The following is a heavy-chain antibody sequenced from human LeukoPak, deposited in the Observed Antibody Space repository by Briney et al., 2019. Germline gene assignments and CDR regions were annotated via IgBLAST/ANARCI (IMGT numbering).Heavy chain of an antibody. D-gene: IGHD6-13*01. V-gene: IGHV3-9*01. Sequence: PGRSLRLSCAASGFTFDDYAMHWVRQAPGKGLEWVSGISWNSGSIGYADSVRGRFTISRDNAKNSLYLQMNSLRAEDTALYYCAKDNIAAAGTGAFDIWGQGTMVTVSS. CDR3: AKDNIAAAGTGAFDI. CDR1: GFTFDDYA. J-gene: IGHJ3*02. CDR2: ISWNSGSI.